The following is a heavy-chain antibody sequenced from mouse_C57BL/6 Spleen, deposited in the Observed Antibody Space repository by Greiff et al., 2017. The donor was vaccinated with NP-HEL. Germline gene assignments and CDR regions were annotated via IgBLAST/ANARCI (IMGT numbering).Heavy chain of an antibody. CDR2: INPGSGGT. Sequence: QVHVKQSGAELVRPGTSVKVSCKASGYAFTNYLIEWVKQRPGQGLEWIGVINPGSGGTNYNEKFKGKATLTADKSSSTAYMQLSSLTSEDSAVYFCARSYSDYDWYFYVWGTGTTVTVSS. V-gene: IGHV1-54*01. J-gene: IGHJ1*03. CDR1: GYAFTNYL. CDR3: ARSYSDYDWYFYV. D-gene: IGHD2-4*01.